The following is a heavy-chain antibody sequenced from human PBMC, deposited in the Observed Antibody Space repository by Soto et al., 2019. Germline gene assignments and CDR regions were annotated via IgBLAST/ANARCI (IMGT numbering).Heavy chain of an antibody. V-gene: IGHV4-39*01. Sequence: QLQLQESGPGLVKPSETLSLTCTVSGGSISSSSYYWGWIRQPPGKGLEWIGSIYYSGSTYYNPSLKSRVTISVDTSKNQFSLKLSSVTAADTAVYYCARRALGYYDILTGPLGPFDYWGQGTLVTVSS. D-gene: IGHD3-9*01. CDR2: IYYSGST. CDR1: GGSISSSSYY. J-gene: IGHJ4*02. CDR3: ARRALGYYDILTGPLGPFDY.